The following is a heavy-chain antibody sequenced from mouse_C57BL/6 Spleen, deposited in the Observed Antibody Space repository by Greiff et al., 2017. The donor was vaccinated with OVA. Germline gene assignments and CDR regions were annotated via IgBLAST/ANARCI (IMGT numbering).Heavy chain of an antibody. D-gene: IGHD2-2*01. CDR1: GYTFTDYE. V-gene: IGHV1-15*01. J-gene: IGHJ4*01. CDR2: IDPETGGT. Sequence: QVQLKESGAELVRPGASVTLSCKASGYTFTDYEMHWVKQTPVHGLEWIGAIDPETGGTAYNQKFKGKAILTADKSSSTAYMELRSLTSEDSAVYYCTREGGYYYAMDYWGQGTSVTVSS. CDR3: TREGGYYYAMDY.